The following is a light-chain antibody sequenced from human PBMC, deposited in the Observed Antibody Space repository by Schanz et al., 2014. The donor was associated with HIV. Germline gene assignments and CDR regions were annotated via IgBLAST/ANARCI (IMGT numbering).Light chain of an antibody. V-gene: IGLV2-8*01. CDR3: QSADDNLSGVI. J-gene: IGLJ2*01. Sequence: QSALTQPPSASGSPGHSVTISCTGTTSDIGAYNYVSWYQLHPGRAPKLIIFEVNRRPSGVPNRFSGSKSGTSASLVITGLQGEDEADYYCQSADDNLSGVIFGGGTKLTVL. CDR1: TSDIGAYNY. CDR2: EVN.